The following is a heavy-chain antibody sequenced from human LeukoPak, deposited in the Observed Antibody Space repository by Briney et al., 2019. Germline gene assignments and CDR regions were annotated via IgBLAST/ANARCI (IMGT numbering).Heavy chain of an antibody. J-gene: IGHJ4*02. D-gene: IGHD1-26*01. CDR3: GRDLGGRSGY. CDR1: GFTFRTYW. CDR2: VNEDGSIA. Sequence: GGSLRLSCAVSGFTFRTYWMHWVRQVPGEGLVWVSRVNEDGSIANYADSVKGRFSISRDNAKNTLYLQMNSLRAEDTAVYYCGRDLGGRSGYWGQGTLVTVSS. V-gene: IGHV3-74*01.